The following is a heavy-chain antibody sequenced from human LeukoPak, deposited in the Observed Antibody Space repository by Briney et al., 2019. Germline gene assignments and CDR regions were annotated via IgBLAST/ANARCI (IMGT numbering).Heavy chain of an antibody. D-gene: IGHD6-19*01. CDR1: GFTFSSYS. J-gene: IGHJ4*02. CDR3: ARVDSSGWYIYY. V-gene: IGHV3-21*01. CDR2: ISSSSSYI. Sequence: GGSLRLSCAASGFTFSSYSMNWVRQAPGKGLEWVSSISSSSSYIYYADSVKGRFTISRDNAKNSLHLQMNSLRAEDTAVYYCARVDSSGWYIYYWGQGTLVTVSS.